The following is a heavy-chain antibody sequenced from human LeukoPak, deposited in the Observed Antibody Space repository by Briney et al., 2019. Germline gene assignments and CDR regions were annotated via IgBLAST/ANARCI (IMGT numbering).Heavy chain of an antibody. D-gene: IGHD3-3*01. CDR3: AREIAEYFDY. CDR1: GGSISSHY. Sequence: SETLSLTCTVSGGSISSHYWSWIRQPPGKGLEWIGYIYYSGSTNYNPSLKSRVTISVDTSKNQFSLKLSSVTAADTAVYYCAREIAEYFDYCGQGTLVTVSS. CDR2: IYYSGST. J-gene: IGHJ4*02. V-gene: IGHV4-59*11.